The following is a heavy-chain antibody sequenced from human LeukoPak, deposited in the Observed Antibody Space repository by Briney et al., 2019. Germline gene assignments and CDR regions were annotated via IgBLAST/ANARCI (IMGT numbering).Heavy chain of an antibody. V-gene: IGHV1-46*01. J-gene: IGHJ4*02. D-gene: IGHD3-3*01. CDR1: GYTFTSYY. Sequence: ASVKVSCKASGYTFTSYYMHWVRQAPGQGLEWMGIINPSGGSTSYAQKFQGRVTITRDTSINTAYMELSSLRSEDTAVYYCARGYDFWSGHSSLFDYWGQGTLVTVSS. CDR3: ARGYDFWSGHSSLFDY. CDR2: INPSGGST.